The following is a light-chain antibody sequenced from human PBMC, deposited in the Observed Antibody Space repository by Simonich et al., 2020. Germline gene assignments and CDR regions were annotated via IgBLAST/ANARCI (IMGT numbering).Light chain of an antibody. V-gene: IGKV1-8*01. J-gene: IGKJ1*01. CDR1: QGIIRY. CDR2: AAS. Sequence: AIRMTQSPSSLSASTGDRVTITCRPSQGIIRYLAWYQQKPCKAPKLLIYAASTLQSGVPSRFSGSGSGTDFTLTSSCLQSEDFATYYCQQYYSYPRTFGQGTKVEIK. CDR3: QQYYSYPRT.